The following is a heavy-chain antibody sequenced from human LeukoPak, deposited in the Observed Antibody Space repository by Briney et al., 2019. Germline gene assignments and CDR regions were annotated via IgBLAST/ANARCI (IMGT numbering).Heavy chain of an antibody. J-gene: IGHJ4*02. CDR3: AKGTITMIVVVITPLDY. Sequence: PGRSLRLSCAASGFTFSSYAMSWVRQAPGKGLEWVSAXXGSGGSTYYADSVKGRFTISRDNSKNTLYLQMNSLRAEDTAVYYCAKGTITMIVVVITPLDYWGQGTLVTVSS. D-gene: IGHD3-22*01. CDR2: XXGSGGST. CDR1: GFTFSSYA. V-gene: IGHV3-23*01.